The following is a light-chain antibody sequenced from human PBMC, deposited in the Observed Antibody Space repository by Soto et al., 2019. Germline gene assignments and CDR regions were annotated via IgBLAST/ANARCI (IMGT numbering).Light chain of an antibody. Sequence: EIVLTQSPGTLSLSPGEGATLSCRASQTISRSLLAWYQQKPGQAPRLLISGASSRATGIPDRFSGSRTGTDFTLTISRLEPEDFALYYCQQYSDAPLTFGGGTKVEIK. CDR3: QQYSDAPLT. J-gene: IGKJ4*01. CDR2: GAS. CDR1: QTISRSL. V-gene: IGKV3-20*01.